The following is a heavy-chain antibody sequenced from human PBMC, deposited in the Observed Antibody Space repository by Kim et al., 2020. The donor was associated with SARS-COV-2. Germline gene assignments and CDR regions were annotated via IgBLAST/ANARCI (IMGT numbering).Heavy chain of an antibody. CDR1: GDSVSSNSAA. CDR3: ARAVGSSSWYGEGFDY. CDR2: TYYRSKWYN. V-gene: IGHV6-1*01. J-gene: IGHJ4*02. D-gene: IGHD6-13*01. Sequence: SQTLSLTCAISGDSVSSNSAAWNWIRQSPSRGLEWLGRTYYRSKWYNDYAVSVKSRITINPDTSKNQFSLQLNSVTPEDTAVYYCARAVGSSSWYGEGFDYWGQGTLVTVSS.